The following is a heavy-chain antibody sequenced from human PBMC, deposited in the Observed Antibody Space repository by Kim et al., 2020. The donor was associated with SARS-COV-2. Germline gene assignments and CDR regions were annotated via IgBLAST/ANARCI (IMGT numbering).Heavy chain of an antibody. D-gene: IGHD5-12*01. CDR1: GFTFRSHG. CDR3: VAWIRWHFDY. CDR2: INDNGANT. J-gene: IGHJ4*02. Sequence: GGSLRLSCAASGFTFRSHGMSWVRQAPGKGLEWVSTINDNGANTHYADSVKGRFTISRDNSKNTLYLQLNSLRAEDTAVYHCVAWIRWHFDYWGQGTLVTVAA. V-gene: IGHV3-23*01.